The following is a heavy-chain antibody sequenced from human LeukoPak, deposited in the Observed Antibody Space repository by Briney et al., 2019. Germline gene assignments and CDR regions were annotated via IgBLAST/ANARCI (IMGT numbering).Heavy chain of an antibody. CDR2: IYSGGST. D-gene: IGHD1-26*01. V-gene: IGHV3-66*01. Sequence: PGGSLRLSCVASGFTASSNYMSWVRQAPGKGLEWVSVIYSGGSTNYADSVKGRFTISRDNSKNTLYLQMNSLRAEDTAVYYRARDLGDYWGQGTLVTVSS. CDR1: GFTASSNY. J-gene: IGHJ4*02. CDR3: ARDLGDY.